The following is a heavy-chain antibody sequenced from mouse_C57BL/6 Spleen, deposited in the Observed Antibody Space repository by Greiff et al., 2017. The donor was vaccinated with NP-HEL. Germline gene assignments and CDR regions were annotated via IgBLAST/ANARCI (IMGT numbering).Heavy chain of an antibody. CDR1: GYAFSSSW. J-gene: IGHJ2*01. Sequence: VQLQQSGPELVKPGASVKISCKASGYAFSSSWMNWVKQRPGKGLEWIGRIYPGDGDTNYNGKFKGKATLTADKSSSTAYMQLSSLTSEDSAVYCCARSGYAFDYWGQGTTLTVSS. V-gene: IGHV1-82*01. CDR3: ARSGYAFDY. D-gene: IGHD2-10*02. CDR2: IYPGDGDT.